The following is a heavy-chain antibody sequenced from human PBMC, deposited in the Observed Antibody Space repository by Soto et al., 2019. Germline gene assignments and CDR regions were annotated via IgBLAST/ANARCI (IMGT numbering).Heavy chain of an antibody. V-gene: IGHV4-4*07. CDR2: IYTSGST. CDR1: GGSISSYY. CDR3: AXEWYYYDSSGYYIWFDP. J-gene: IGHJ5*02. Sequence: SETLSLTCSVSGGSISSYYWSWIRQPAGKGLEWIGRIYTSGSTNYNPSLKSRVTMSVDTSKNQFSLKLSPVTAADTAVYYCAXEWYYYDSSGYYIWFDPWGQGTLVTVSS. D-gene: IGHD3-22*01.